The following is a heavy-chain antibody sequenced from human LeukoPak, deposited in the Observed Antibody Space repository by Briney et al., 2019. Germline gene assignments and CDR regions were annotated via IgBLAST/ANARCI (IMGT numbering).Heavy chain of an antibody. Sequence: PGGSVRLSCTTSGLTFNTCGMHWVRQAPGRGLEWLTLIRPDGTKKFYSDSVKGRFTVSRDNSKNMLYLEMNSLRSEDTAVYYCVKDNPVLHYWGQGILVTVSS. CDR3: VKDNPVLHY. V-gene: IGHV3-30*02. J-gene: IGHJ4*02. CDR1: GLTFNTCG. CDR2: IRPDGTKK.